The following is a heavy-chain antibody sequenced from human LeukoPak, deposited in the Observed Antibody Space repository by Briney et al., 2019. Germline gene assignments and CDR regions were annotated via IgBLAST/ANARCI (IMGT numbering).Heavy chain of an antibody. J-gene: IGHJ6*03. V-gene: IGHV4-4*07. Sequence: SETLSLTCTVSGGSISIYYWNWIRQPAGKGLEWIGRIFTSGFTNYNPSLKSRVTMSVDTSKNQFSLNLSSVTAADTAVYYRARESSGTYYNPLGYMDVWGKGTTVTVSS. CDR2: IFTSGFT. CDR1: GGSISIYY. CDR3: ARESSGTYYNPLGYMDV. D-gene: IGHD3-10*01.